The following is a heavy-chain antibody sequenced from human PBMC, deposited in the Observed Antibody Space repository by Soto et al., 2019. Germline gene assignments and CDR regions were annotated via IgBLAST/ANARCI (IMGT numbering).Heavy chain of an antibody. Sequence: GASVKVSCKASGYTVTGYYMHWVRQAPGQGLEWMGWINPNSGGTNYAQKFQGWATMTRDTSISTAYMELSRLRSDDTAVYYCARAARRGGYYDFWSGSHGWFDPWGQGTLVTAPQ. V-gene: IGHV1-2*04. CDR2: INPNSGGT. CDR3: ARAARRGGYYDFWSGSHGWFDP. D-gene: IGHD3-3*01. CDR1: GYTVTGYY. J-gene: IGHJ5*02.